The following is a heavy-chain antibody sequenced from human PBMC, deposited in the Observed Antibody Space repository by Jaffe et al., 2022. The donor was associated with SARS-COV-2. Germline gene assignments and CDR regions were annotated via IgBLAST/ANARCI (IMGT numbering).Heavy chain of an antibody. CDR3: TRDPRVHRYFDL. CDR2: IKSKSDGGAI. CDR1: GFTFNNAW. Sequence: EVPLVESGGGLVNPGGSLRLSCAASGFTFNNAWMNWVRQAPGKGLEWVGRIKSKSDGGAIDYAAPVNGRFTISRDDSKNTVDLQMNYVKTEDTAVYYCTRDPRVHRYFDLWGRGTLVTVSS. V-gene: IGHV3-15*05. J-gene: IGHJ2*01.